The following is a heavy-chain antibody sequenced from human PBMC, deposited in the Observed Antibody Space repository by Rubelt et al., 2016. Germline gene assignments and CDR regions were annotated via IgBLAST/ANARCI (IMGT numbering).Heavy chain of an antibody. V-gene: IGHV3-74*01. Sequence: EVQLVESGGALVKPDESLRLSCAASGFTFSSYWMHWVRQAPGKGLVWVSRINSDGSSTTYADSVKGRFTISRDNSKNTQYLKRNSLRAEDTAVYYCAKENSGVYVLDDWGQGTLVTVSP. J-gene: IGHJ4*02. D-gene: IGHD5-12*01. CDR1: GFTFSSYW. CDR3: AKENSGVYVLDD. CDR2: INSDGSST.